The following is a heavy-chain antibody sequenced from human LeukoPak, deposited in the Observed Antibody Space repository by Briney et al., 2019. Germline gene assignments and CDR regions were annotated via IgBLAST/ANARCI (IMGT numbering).Heavy chain of an antibody. CDR3: ARGLRYCSGGSCASYWFDP. J-gene: IGHJ5*02. V-gene: IGHV1-69*13. CDR1: GGTFSSYS. Sequence: ASVKVSCKASGGTFSSYSINWVRQAPGQGLEWMGGIIPIFGTVNYAQKFQGRVTITADESTSTAYMELSSLRSEDTAVYYCARGLRYCSGGSCASYWFDPWGQGTLVTVSS. CDR2: IIPIFGTV. D-gene: IGHD2-15*01.